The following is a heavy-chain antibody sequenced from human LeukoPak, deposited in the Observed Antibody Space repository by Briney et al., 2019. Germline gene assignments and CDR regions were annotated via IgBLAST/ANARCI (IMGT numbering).Heavy chain of an antibody. CDR3: AKNRDYGDYTEGP. V-gene: IGHV3-30*18. Sequence: GGSLRLSCAASGFPFSSYGMHWVRQAPGKGLEWVAFISYDGSNKYYADSVKGRFTVSRDNSKNTLYLQMSSLRAEDTAVYFCAKNRDYGDYTEGPWGQGTLVTVSS. CDR2: ISYDGSNK. J-gene: IGHJ5*02. D-gene: IGHD4-17*01. CDR1: GFPFSSYG.